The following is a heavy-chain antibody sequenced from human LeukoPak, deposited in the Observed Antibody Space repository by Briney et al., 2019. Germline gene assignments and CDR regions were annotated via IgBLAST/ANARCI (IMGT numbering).Heavy chain of an antibody. D-gene: IGHD6-13*01. CDR2: IIPIFGTA. CDR1: GGTFSSYA. Sequence: SVKVSCKASGGTFSSYAISWVRQAPGQGLEWMGGIIPIFGTANYAQKFQGRVTITADKSTSTAYMELSSLRSKDTAVYYCARKGPAAGIETTLNLDWYFDLWGRGTLVTVSS. CDR3: ARKGPAAGIETTLNLDWYFDL. V-gene: IGHV1-69*06. J-gene: IGHJ2*01.